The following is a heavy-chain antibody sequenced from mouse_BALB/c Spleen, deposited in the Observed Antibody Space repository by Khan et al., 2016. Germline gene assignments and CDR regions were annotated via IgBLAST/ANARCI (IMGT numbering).Heavy chain of an antibody. CDR2: ILPGSGST. D-gene: IGHD2-4*01. J-gene: IGHJ4*01. V-gene: IGHV1-9*01. CDR3: ARNYDWAMDY. CDR1: GYTFSSYW. Sequence: QVQLQQSGAGLMKPGASVKISCKATGYTFSSYWIEWVKQRPGHGLEWIGEILPGSGSTNYTEQFKGKATFSADTSSNTAYMQLSSLTSEDSAVYYCARNYDWAMDYWGQGTSVTVSS.